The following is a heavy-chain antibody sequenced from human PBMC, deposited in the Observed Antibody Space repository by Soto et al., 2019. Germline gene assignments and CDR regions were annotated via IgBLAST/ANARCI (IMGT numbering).Heavy chain of an antibody. CDR3: ARDRPYSSSWYGGAYYYYGMDV. V-gene: IGHV4-30-4*01. J-gene: IGHJ6*02. D-gene: IGHD6-13*01. CDR2: IYYSGST. Sequence: SETLSLTYTVSGGSISSGDYYWSWIRQPPGKGLEWIGYIYYSGSTYYNPSLKSRVTISVDTSKNQFSLKLSSVTAADTAVYYCARDRPYSSSWYGGAYYYYGMDVWGQGTTVTVSS. CDR1: GGSISSGDYY.